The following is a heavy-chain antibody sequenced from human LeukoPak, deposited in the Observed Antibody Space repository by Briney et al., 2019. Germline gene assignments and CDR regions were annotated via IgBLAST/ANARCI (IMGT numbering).Heavy chain of an antibody. CDR1: GGSISSSSYY. Sequence: PSETLSLTCTVSGGSISSSSYYWGWIRQPPGKGLEWIGSIYYSGSTYYNPSLKSRVTISVDTSKNQFSLKLSSVTAADTAVYYCARPSYYYDSSGYYSLYWYFDLWGRGTLVTVSS. CDR2: IYYSGST. V-gene: IGHV4-39*01. CDR3: ARPSYYYDSSGYYSLYWYFDL. J-gene: IGHJ2*01. D-gene: IGHD3-22*01.